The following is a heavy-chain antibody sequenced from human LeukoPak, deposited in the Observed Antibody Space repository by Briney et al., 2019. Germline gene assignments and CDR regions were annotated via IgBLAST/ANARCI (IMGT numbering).Heavy chain of an antibody. CDR1: GGSISSYY. CDR2: IYYSGST. Sequence: SETLSLTCTGSGGSISSYYWSWIRQPPGKGLEWIGYIYYSGSTNYNPSLKSRVTISVDTSKNQFSLKLSSVTAADTAVYYCARHARWLVPSDFDYWGQGTLVTVSS. V-gene: IGHV4-59*08. D-gene: IGHD6-19*01. J-gene: IGHJ4*02. CDR3: ARHARWLVPSDFDY.